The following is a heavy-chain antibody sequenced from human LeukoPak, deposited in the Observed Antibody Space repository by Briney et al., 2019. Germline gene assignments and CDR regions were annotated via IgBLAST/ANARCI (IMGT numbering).Heavy chain of an antibody. Sequence: GGSLRLSCVASGFTFSTYGMSWVRQAPGKGLEWVSAISGSGGSTYYADSVKGRFTISRDNSKNTLYLQMNSLRAEDTAVYYCARVLHKRNYDSTTYYGYWGQGTLVTVSS. J-gene: IGHJ4*02. V-gene: IGHV3-23*01. D-gene: IGHD3-22*01. CDR1: GFTFSTYG. CDR3: ARVLHKRNYDSTTYYGY. CDR2: ISGSGGST.